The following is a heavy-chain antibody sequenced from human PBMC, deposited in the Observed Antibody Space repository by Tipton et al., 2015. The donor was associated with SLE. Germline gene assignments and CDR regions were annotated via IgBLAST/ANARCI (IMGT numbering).Heavy chain of an antibody. D-gene: IGHD5-18*01. V-gene: IGHV4-39*07. CDR3: ARLHGYSYGLNWFDP. CDR2: IYYTGTTT. Sequence: TLSLTCTVSGGSVSSSSKYWAWIRQPPGKGLEWIGSIYYTGTTTYYNSFLKSRVTMSVDTSKNQFSLRLTAVIAADTAVYYCARLHGYSYGLNWFDPWGQGTLISVSS. J-gene: IGHJ5*02. CDR1: GGSVSSSSKY.